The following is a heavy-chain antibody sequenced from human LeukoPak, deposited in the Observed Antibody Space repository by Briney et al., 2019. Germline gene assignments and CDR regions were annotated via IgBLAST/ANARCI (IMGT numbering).Heavy chain of an antibody. Sequence: SGPALVKPTQTLTLTCTFSGFSLSTSGMCVSWIRQPPGKALEWLALIDWDDDKYFSTSLKTRLTISKDTSKNQVVLTMTNMDPVDTATYYCARIRRVQDYDFWSGHSPYYYYGMDVWGQGTTVTVSS. CDR1: GFSLSTSGMC. J-gene: IGHJ6*02. CDR2: IDWDDDK. D-gene: IGHD3-3*01. V-gene: IGHV2-70*01. CDR3: ARIRRVQDYDFWSGHSPYYYYGMDV.